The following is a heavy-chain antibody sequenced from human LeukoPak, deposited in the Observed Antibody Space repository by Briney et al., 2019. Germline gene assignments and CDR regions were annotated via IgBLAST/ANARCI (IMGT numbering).Heavy chain of an antibody. CDR2: ISAYNGNT. CDR3: AAGSSRSYHYGMDV. Sequence: GASVKVSCKASGYTFTSYGISWVRQAPGQGLEWMGWISAYNGNTNYAQKLQGRVTMTTDTSTSTAYMELRSLRSDDTAVYYCAAGSSRSYHYGMDVWGQGTTVTVSS. D-gene: IGHD3-10*01. CDR1: GYTFTSYG. J-gene: IGHJ6*02. V-gene: IGHV1-18*01.